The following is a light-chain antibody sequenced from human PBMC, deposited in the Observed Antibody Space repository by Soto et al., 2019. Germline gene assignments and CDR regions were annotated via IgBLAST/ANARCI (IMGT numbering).Light chain of an antibody. CDR2: DAS. CDR1: QSVSSY. Sequence: LVLTQSPGTLSLSPGERATLSCRASQSVSSYLAWYQQKPGQAPRLLIYDASNRATGIPARFSGSGSGTDFTLTISSLEPEDFAVYYCQQRSNWPPTFGQGTKVDIK. V-gene: IGKV3-11*01. J-gene: IGKJ1*01. CDR3: QQRSNWPPT.